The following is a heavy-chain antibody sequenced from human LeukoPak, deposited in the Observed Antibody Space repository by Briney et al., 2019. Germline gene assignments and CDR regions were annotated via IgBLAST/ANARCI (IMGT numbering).Heavy chain of an antibody. D-gene: IGHD3-22*01. CDR2: ISYDGSNK. Sequence: GGSLRLSCAASGFTFSSYVMHWVRQAPGKGLEWVAVISYDGSNKYYADSVKGRFTISRDNSKNTLYLQMNSLRAEDTAVYYCAKDAHLSHYDSSGYYSQALPDYWGQGTLVTVSS. CDR1: GFTFSSYV. V-gene: IGHV3-30*18. CDR3: AKDAHLSHYDSSGYYSQALPDY. J-gene: IGHJ4*02.